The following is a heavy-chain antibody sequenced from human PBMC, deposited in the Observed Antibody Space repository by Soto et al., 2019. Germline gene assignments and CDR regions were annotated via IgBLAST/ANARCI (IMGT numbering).Heavy chain of an antibody. V-gene: IGHV1-2*04. CDR3: ARESRGPRGDYYYGMDV. J-gene: IGHJ6*02. D-gene: IGHD3-10*01. CDR1: GYTFTGYY. CDR2: INPNSGGT. Sequence: ASVKVSCKASGYTFTGYYMHWVRQAPGQGLEWMGWINPNSGGTNYAQKFQGWVTMTRDTSISTAYMELSRLRSDDTAVYYCARESRGPRGDYYYGMDVWGQGTTVTVSS.